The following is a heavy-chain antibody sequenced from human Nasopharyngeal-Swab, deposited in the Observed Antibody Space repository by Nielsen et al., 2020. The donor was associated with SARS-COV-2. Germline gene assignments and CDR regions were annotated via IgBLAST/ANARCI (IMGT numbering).Heavy chain of an antibody. V-gene: IGHV6-1*01. CDR2: TYYRSKWYN. CDR3: ARDGIAAAGYYYYYYGMDV. D-gene: IGHD6-13*01. J-gene: IGHJ6*02. Sequence: WIRQSPSRGLEWLGRTYYRSKWYNDYTVSVKSRITINPDTSKSQFSLQLNSVTPEDTAVYYCARDGIAAAGYYYYYYGMDVWGQGTTVTVSS.